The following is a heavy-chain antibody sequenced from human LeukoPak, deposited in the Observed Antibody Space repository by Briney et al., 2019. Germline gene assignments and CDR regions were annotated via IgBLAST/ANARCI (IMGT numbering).Heavy chain of an antibody. CDR3: VGDPTTNRFQFFHY. D-gene: IGHD1-14*01. Sequence: PGGSLRLSCTPSGFIFTNFAINWVRQPPGKGLEWASCMDRHTDIYYADSVNARFTISRDNAKNSVFLQMNSLTVEDTAVYYCVGDPTTNRFQFFHYWGQAALVTVSS. CDR2: MDRHTDI. CDR1: GFIFTNFA. J-gene: IGHJ4*02. V-gene: IGHV3-69-1*01.